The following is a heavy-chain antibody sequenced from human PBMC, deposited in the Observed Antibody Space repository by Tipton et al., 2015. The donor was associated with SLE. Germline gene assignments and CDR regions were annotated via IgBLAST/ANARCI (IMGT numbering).Heavy chain of an antibody. CDR3: ARGRNYYDTSGYCDY. CDR2: INHSGST. V-gene: IGHV4-34*01. D-gene: IGHD3-22*01. J-gene: IGHJ4*02. Sequence: TLSLTCAVYGGSFSGYYWSWIRQPPGKGLEWIGAINHSGSTNYNPSLKSRVTISVDTSKNQFSLKLSSVTAADTAVYYSARGRNYYDTSGYCDYWVQGTLVTVSS. CDR1: GGSFSGYY.